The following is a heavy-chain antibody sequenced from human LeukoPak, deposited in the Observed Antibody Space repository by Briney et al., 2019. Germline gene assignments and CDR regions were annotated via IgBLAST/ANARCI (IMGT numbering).Heavy chain of an antibody. CDR2: IYYSGST. J-gene: IGHJ5*02. D-gene: IGHD3-10*01. CDR3: ARDREADLEFGEAGFDP. Sequence: SQTLTLTCTVSGGSISSGGYYWSWIRQHPGKGLEWIGYIYYSGSTYYNPSLKSRVTMAVDTSKNQFSLKLSSVTAADTAVYYCARDREADLEFGEAGFDPWGQGTLVTVSS. CDR1: GGSISSGGYY. V-gene: IGHV4-31*03.